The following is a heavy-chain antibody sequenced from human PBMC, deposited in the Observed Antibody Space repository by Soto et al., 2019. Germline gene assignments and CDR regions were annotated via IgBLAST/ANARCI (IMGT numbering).Heavy chain of an antibody. D-gene: IGHD3-22*01. CDR1: GGTFSSYA. CDR2: IIPIFGTA. V-gene: IGHV1-69*13. CDR3: ARVRTDYYDSSGYYFDI. J-gene: IGHJ3*02. Sequence: SVKVSCKASGGTFSSYAISWVRQAPGQGLEWMGGIIPIFGTANYAQKFQGRVTITADESTSTAYMELSSLRSEDTAVYYCARVRTDYYDSSGYYFDIWGQGTMVTVSS.